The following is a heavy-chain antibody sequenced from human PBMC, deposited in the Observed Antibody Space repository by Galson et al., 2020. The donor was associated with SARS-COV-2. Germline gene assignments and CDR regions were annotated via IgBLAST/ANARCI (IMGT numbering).Heavy chain of an antibody. J-gene: IGHJ2*01. D-gene: IGHD3-16*02. Sequence: SQTLSLTCAFPGDSVSRNTWWPWVRQPPGKGLEWIGDVYESGSTNYNRTLKTRVSLSLDTSKNEIHLKLTSVTAADTAIDYCGRSLRFPHLYLALWGRGTLVTVSS. CDR2: VYESGST. CDR3: GRSLRFPHLYLAL. CDR1: GDSVSRNTW. V-gene: IGHV4-4*02.